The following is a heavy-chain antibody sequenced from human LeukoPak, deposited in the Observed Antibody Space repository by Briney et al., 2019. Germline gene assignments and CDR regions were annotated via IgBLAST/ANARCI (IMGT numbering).Heavy chain of an antibody. D-gene: IGHD6-19*01. CDR3: AKVLSSGWFIDYFDY. J-gene: IGHJ4*02. Sequence: PGGSLRLSCAASGFTFSSYAMSWARQAPGKGLEWVSAISGSGGGTYYADSGKGRFTISRDNSKNTLYLQMNSLRAEDTAVYYCAKVLSSGWFIDYFDYWGQGTLVTVSS. V-gene: IGHV3-23*01. CDR1: GFTFSSYA. CDR2: ISGSGGGT.